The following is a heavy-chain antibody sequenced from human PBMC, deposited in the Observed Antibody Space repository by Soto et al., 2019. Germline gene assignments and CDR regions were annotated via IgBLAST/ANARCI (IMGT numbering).Heavy chain of an antibody. D-gene: IGHD4-17*01. CDR3: ARVWMTTDAFDI. J-gene: IGHJ3*02. CDR2: IYYSGST. Sequence: SETLSLTCTVSGGSISSYYWSWIRQPPGKGLEWIGYIYYSGSTNYNPSLKSRVTISVDTSKNQFSLKLSSVTAADTAVYYCARVWMTTDAFDIWGQGTMVTVSS. CDR1: GGSISSYY. V-gene: IGHV4-59*01.